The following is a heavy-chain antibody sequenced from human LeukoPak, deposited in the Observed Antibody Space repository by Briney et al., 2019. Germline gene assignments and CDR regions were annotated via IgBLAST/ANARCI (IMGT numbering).Heavy chain of an antibody. CDR1: GGIFSSYG. J-gene: IGHJ4*02. D-gene: IGHD3-10*01. Sequence: SVKVSCKASGGIFSSYGISWVRQAPGQGLEWMGGIIPIFGTTNYAQKFQGRVTITADESTRTAYMELSSLRSEDTAVYYCASVGSGSYPFDYWGQGTLVTVSS. V-gene: IGHV1-69*13. CDR3: ASVGSGSYPFDY. CDR2: IIPIFGTT.